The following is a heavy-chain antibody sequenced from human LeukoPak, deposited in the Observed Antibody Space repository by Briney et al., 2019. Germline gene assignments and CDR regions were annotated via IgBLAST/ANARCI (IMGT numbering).Heavy chain of an antibody. CDR1: GFTFTDYA. J-gene: IGHJ4*02. D-gene: IGHD6-19*01. CDR2: ISASGSTT. V-gene: IGHV3-23*01. CDR3: AKARTPYNSGFDY. Sequence: PGGSLRLSCAASGFTFTDYAMGWVRQAPGHGLEWASTISASGSTTYYADSVRGRFTISRDNSKNTLSLQMSSLRAEDTAVYYCAKARTPYNSGFDYWGQGTLVAVSS.